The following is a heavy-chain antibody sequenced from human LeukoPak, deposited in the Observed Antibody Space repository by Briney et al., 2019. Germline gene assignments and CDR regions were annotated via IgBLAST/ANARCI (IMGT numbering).Heavy chain of an antibody. J-gene: IGHJ1*01. V-gene: IGHV4-34*01. D-gene: IGHD3-3*01. CDR1: GGSFSGYY. CDR3: AREDFWSGYHHRGYFQH. CDR2: INHSGST. Sequence: SETLSLTCAVYGGSFSGYYWSWIRQPPGKGLEWIGEINHSGSTNYNPSLKSRVTISVDTSKNQFSLKLSSVTAADTAVYYCAREDFWSGYHHRGYFQHWGQGTLVTVSP.